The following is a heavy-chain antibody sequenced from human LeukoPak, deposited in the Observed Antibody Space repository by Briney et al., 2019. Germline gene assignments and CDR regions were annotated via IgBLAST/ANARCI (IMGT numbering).Heavy chain of an antibody. J-gene: IGHJ5*02. Sequence: GGSLRLSCAASGFTFSDYAMSWVRQAPGKGLEWVSSIRGRGGTTYYADSVKGRFTISRDNSKTTLYLQMNSLRAEDTAVYYCAKDPTMRITIFGVVIIGWFDPWGQGTLVTVSS. CDR3: AKDPTMRITIFGVVIIGWFDP. V-gene: IGHV3-23*01. D-gene: IGHD3-3*01. CDR1: GFTFSDYA. CDR2: IRGRGGTT.